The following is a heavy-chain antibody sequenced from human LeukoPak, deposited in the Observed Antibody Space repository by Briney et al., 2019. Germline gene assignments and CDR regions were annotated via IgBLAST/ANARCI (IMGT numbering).Heavy chain of an antibody. CDR2: ISSSGSTI. Sequence: GGSLRLSCAASGFTFSSYEMNWVRQAPGKGLEWVSYISSSGSTIYYADSVKGRFTISRDNAKNSLYLQMNSLRAEDTAVYYCARVVDIVANYYYYYMDVWGKGTTVTISS. V-gene: IGHV3-48*03. D-gene: IGHD5-12*01. CDR3: ARVVDIVANYYYYYMDV. J-gene: IGHJ6*03. CDR1: GFTFSSYE.